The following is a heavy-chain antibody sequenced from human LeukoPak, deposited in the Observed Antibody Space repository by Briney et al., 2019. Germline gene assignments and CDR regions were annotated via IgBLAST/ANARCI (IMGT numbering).Heavy chain of an antibody. Sequence: NSSETLSLTCAVYGGSFSGYYWSWIRQPPGKGLEWIGYIYHSGSTYYNPSLKSRVTISVDTSKNQFSLKLSSVTAADSAVYYCARDPFGSQVATISSKTAPSHGEDYWGQGTLVTVSS. CDR1: GGSFSGYY. J-gene: IGHJ4*02. D-gene: IGHD5-12*01. V-gene: IGHV4-34*01. CDR3: ARDPFGSQVATISSKTAPSHGEDY. CDR2: IYHSGST.